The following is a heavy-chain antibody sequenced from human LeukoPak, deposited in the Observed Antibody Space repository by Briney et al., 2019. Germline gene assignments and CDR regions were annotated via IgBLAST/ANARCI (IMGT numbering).Heavy chain of an antibody. CDR2: ISGSGGST. V-gene: IGHV3-23*01. CDR3: AKDIDSYSSGWYT. CDR1: GFTFSSYA. J-gene: IGHJ4*02. D-gene: IGHD6-19*01. Sequence: PGGSLRLSCAASGFTFSSYAMSWVRQAPGKGLGWGSAISGSGGSTYYADSVKGRFTIPRDNSKNTLYLQMNSLRAEDTAVYYCAKDIDSYSSGWYTWGQGTLVTVSS.